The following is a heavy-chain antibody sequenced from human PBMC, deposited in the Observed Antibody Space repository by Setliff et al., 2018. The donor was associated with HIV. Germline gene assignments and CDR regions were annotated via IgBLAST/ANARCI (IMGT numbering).Heavy chain of an antibody. D-gene: IGHD1-26*01. V-gene: IGHV4-61*02. CDR3: ARPAGKGSYYGDDAFDI. J-gene: IGHJ3*02. CDR1: GGSISSGSYY. Sequence: SETLSLTCTVSGGSISSGSYYWSWIRQPAGKGLEWLGRMYSSGSTNHNPSLKSRVTISIDTSKNQLSLKLSSVTAADTAVYYCARPAGKGSYYGDDAFDIWGQGTMVTVSS. CDR2: MYSSGST.